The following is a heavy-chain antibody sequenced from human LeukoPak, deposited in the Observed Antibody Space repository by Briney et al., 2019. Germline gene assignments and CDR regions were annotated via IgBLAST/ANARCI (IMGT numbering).Heavy chain of an antibody. D-gene: IGHD6-13*01. V-gene: IGHV3-30*04. CDR2: ISFDGGNK. CDR3: ARGSSSWYYFDY. Sequence: GGSLRLSCAASGFTFSDYAMHWVRQAPGKGLEWVAVISFDGGNKYYADSVKGRFTISRDNSKNTLYLQMNSLRAEDTAVYYCARGSSSWYYFDYWGQGTLVTVSS. J-gene: IGHJ4*02. CDR1: GFTFSDYA.